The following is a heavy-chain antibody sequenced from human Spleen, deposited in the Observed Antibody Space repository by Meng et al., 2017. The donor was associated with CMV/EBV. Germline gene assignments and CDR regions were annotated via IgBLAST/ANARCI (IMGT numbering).Heavy chain of an antibody. CDR3: AKLQKSLGITIFGAVSSDY. Sequence: GESQKISCAASGFTFSSYWMSWVRQAPGKGLEWVSTITNRGGGSGTYYANSVKGRFTISRDSSKSTLYLQMNSLRAEDTAVYYCAKLQKSLGITIFGAVSSDYWGQGALVTVSS. J-gene: IGHJ4*02. V-gene: IGHV3-23*01. D-gene: IGHD3-3*01. CDR2: ITNRGGGSGT. CDR1: GFTFSSYW.